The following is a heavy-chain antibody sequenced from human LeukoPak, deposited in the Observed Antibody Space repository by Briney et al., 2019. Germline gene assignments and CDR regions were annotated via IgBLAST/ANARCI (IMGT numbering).Heavy chain of an antibody. CDR3: ARESESSGWYDY. CDR1: GFMFHDYA. CDR2: ISGDGGST. J-gene: IGHJ4*02. V-gene: IGHV3-43*02. Sequence: GGSLRLSCAAPGFMFHDYAIHWVRQAPGLGLKWVSLISGDGGSTFYADSVKGRFTISRDNSKNSLYLQMNSLRSDDTALYYCARESESSGWYDYWGQGTLVTVSS. D-gene: IGHD6-19*01.